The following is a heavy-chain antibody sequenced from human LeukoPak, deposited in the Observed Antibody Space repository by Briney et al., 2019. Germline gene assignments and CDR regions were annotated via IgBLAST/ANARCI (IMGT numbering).Heavy chain of an antibody. CDR1: GYTFTGYY. D-gene: IGHD3-22*01. CDR3: ARGRFSYYYDSSGYDW. J-gene: IGHJ4*02. V-gene: IGHV1-2*02. Sequence: ASVKVSCKASGYTFTGYYMQWVRQAPGQGLEWMGWINPNRDGTNYAQKFQGRVTMTRDTSISTAYMELSRLRSDDTAVYYCARGRFSYYYDSSGYDWWGQGTLVTVSS. CDR2: INPNRDGT.